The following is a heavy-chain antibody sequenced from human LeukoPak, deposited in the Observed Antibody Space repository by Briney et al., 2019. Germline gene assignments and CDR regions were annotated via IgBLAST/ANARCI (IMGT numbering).Heavy chain of an antibody. Sequence: SETLSLTCAVYGGSFRGYYWSWLRHPPGKGLEWLGEINHSGSTNYNPSLKSRVTISGDTSKNQFSLKLSSVTAADTAVYYCARGTGTTIYWGQGTLVTVSS. CDR2: INHSGST. J-gene: IGHJ4*02. CDR1: GGSFRGYY. V-gene: IGHV4-34*01. CDR3: ARGTGTTIY. D-gene: IGHD1-1*01.